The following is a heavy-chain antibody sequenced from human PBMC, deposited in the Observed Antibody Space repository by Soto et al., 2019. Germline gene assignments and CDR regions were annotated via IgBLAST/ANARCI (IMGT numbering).Heavy chain of an antibody. V-gene: IGHV3-33*08. D-gene: IGHD4-17*01. CDR3: ARDRYDDYGDYYYGMDV. Sequence: GGSLRLSCAASGFTFSTYAMAWVRQAPGKGLEWVAVIWYDGSNTYYADSVKGRFTISRDNSKNTLYLQMNSLRAEDTAVYYCARDRYDDYGDYYYGMDVWGQGTTVTVSS. CDR1: GFTFSTYA. CDR2: IWYDGSNT. J-gene: IGHJ6*02.